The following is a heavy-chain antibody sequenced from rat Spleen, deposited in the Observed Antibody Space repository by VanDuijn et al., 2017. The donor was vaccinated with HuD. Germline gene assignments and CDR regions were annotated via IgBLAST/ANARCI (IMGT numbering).Heavy chain of an antibody. CDR1: GFTFSNYD. CDR2: ISPSGGST. J-gene: IGHJ4*01. CDR3: ARPHSSLYVMDA. V-gene: IGHV5-25*01. D-gene: IGHD1-2*01. Sequence: EVQLVESGGGLVQPGRSLKLSCAASGFTFSNYDMAWVRQAPTKGLEWVASISPSGGSTYYRDSVKGRFTIARDNEKSTLYLQMTSLRSEDTATYYCARPHSSLYVMDAWGQGASVTVSS.